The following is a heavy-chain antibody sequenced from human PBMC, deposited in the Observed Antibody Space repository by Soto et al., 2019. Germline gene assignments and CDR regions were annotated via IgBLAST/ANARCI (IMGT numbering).Heavy chain of an antibody. CDR3: ARSGHYGSGSYYKALDY. D-gene: IGHD3-10*01. J-gene: IGHJ4*02. CDR1: GGTFSSYA. V-gene: IGHV1-69*12. CDR2: IIPIFGTA. Sequence: QVQLVQSGAEVKKPGSSVKVSCKASGGTFSSYAISWVRQAPGQGLEWMGGIIPIFGTANYAQKFQGRVTITADESTSTAYMELSSLRSEDTAVYYCARSGHYGSGSYYKALDYSGQGTLVTVSS.